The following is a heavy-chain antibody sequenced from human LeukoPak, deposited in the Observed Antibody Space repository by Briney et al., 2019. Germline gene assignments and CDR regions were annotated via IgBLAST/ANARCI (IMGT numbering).Heavy chain of an antibody. CDR2: ISYTGST. CDR1: GASISSYY. D-gene: IGHD1-26*01. J-gene: IGHJ4*02. Sequence: SETLSLTCTVSGASISSYYWSWIRQTPGKGLEWIGYISYTGSTDYNPSLKSRVTVSADSSKNDFSLKLTSVTAADTAVYYCAKYGVGSTYFDYWARESWSPSPQ. V-gene: IGHV4-59*01. CDR3: AKYGVGSTYFDY.